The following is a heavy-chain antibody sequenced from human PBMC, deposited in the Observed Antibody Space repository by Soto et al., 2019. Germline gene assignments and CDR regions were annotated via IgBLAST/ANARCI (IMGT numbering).Heavy chain of an antibody. D-gene: IGHD3-3*01. CDR2: INAGNGNT. CDR1: GYTFTSYA. J-gene: IGHJ6*03. Sequence: ASVKVSCKASGYTFTSYAMHWVRQAPGQRLEWMGWINAGNGNTKYSQEFQGRVTITRDTSASTAYMELSSLRSEDTAVYYCAGAKYYDFWSGYMDVWGKGTTVTVSS. CDR3: AGAKYYDFWSGYMDV. V-gene: IGHV1-3*01.